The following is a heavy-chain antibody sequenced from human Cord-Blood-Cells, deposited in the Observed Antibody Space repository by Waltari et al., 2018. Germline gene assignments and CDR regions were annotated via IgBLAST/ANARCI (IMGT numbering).Heavy chain of an antibody. Sequence: EVQLVESGGGLVQPGRSLRLSCAASGFTFDDYAMHWVRQAPGKGLEWVSGISCNSGSIGYADSVKGRFTISRDNAKNSLYLQMNSLRAEDTALYYCAKDPDYWGQGTLVTVSS. CDR3: AKDPDY. V-gene: IGHV3-9*01. J-gene: IGHJ4*02. CDR2: ISCNSGSI. CDR1: GFTFDDYA.